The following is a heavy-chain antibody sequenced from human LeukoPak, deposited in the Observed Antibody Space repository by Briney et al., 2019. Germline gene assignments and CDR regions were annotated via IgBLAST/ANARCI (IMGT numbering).Heavy chain of an antibody. CDR2: IWYDGGNK. D-gene: IGHD1-26*01. CDR3: ARVPSGRAYYYGMDV. Sequence: GGSLRLSCAASGFTFSSYGMHWVRQAPGKGLGWVAVIWYDGGNKYYADSVRGRFTISRDNSKNTLYLQMNSLRAEDTAVYYCARVPSGRAYYYGMDVGGQGTRVSVFS. CDR1: GFTFSSYG. J-gene: IGHJ6*02. V-gene: IGHV3-33*01.